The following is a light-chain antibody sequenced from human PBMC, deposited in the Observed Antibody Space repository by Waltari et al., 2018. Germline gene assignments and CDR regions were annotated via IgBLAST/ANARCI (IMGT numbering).Light chain of an antibody. J-gene: IGLJ2*01. Sequence: QSVLTQPPSASGTPGQRITISCSGSSSNIGSNTVNWYQQLPGTAPKVLIYRNNQRPSGVPDRFSGSKSGTAASLAISGLQSEDEAEYHCAAWDDSLNGVIFGGGTKLTVL. CDR2: RNN. CDR3: AAWDDSLNGVI. V-gene: IGLV1-44*01. CDR1: SSNIGSNT.